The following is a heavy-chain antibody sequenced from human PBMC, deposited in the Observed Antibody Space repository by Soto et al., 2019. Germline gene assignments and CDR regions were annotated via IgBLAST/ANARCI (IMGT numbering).Heavy chain of an antibody. CDR2: FIPIFRTP. V-gene: IGHV1-69*12. D-gene: IGHD2-15*01. CDR1: GGSVTTFT. Sequence: VQLVQSGAEVTKPGSSVKVSCKASGGSVTTFTISWLRQAPGQGLEWMGAFIPIFRTPNFAQNLQGRVTITADESTNPAYMELSGLTSEDTAVYFCATGAVVPAYPNGLDTLGEVTQVTVSS. J-gene: IGHJ5*02. CDR3: ATGAVVPAYPNGLDT.